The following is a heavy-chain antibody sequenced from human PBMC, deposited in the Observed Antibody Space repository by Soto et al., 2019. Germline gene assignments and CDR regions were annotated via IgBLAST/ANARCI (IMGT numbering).Heavy chain of an antibody. Sequence: SETLSLTCTVSGGSISSGGYYWSWIRQHPGKGLEWIGYIYYSGSTYYNPSLKSRVTISVDTSKNQFSLKLSSVTAADTAVYYCARVPDYCSSTSCYPSSFDYWGQGTLVTVSS. V-gene: IGHV4-31*03. CDR3: ARVPDYCSSTSCYPSSFDY. CDR1: GGSISSGGYY. J-gene: IGHJ4*02. D-gene: IGHD2-2*01. CDR2: IYYSGST.